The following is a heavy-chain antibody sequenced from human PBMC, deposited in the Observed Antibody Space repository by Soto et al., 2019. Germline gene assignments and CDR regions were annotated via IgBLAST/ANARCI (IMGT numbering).Heavy chain of an antibody. Sequence: SETLSLTCAVYGGSFSGYYWSWIRQPPGKGLEWIGEINHSGSTNYNPSLKSRVTISVDTSKNQFSLKLSSVTAADTAVYYCARRNIDIVVVVAATPPYNWFDPWGQGTLVTVS. V-gene: IGHV4-34*01. J-gene: IGHJ5*02. CDR1: GGSFSGYY. CDR3: ARRNIDIVVVVAATPPYNWFDP. D-gene: IGHD2-15*01. CDR2: INHSGST.